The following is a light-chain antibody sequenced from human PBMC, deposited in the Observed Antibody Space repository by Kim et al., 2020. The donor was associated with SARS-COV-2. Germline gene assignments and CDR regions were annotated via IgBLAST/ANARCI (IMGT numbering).Light chain of an antibody. J-gene: IGKJ2*01. CDR1: QSISSSY. V-gene: IGKV3-20*01. Sequence: SPGERVTLSCRASQSISSSYLAWYQQKPGQAPRLLMYGASRRPTGIPDRFSGSGSGTDFTLTISRLEPEDSAVYYCQQYGGSPLYTFGQGTKLEIK. CDR3: QQYGGSPLYT. CDR2: GAS.